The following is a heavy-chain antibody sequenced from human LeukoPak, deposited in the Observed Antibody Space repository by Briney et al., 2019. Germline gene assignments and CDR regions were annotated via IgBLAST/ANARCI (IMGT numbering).Heavy chain of an antibody. CDR2: IFYSGNT. CDR3: ARDRGTWNDDGFDY. CDR1: GGSINSSSYY. Sequence: PSETLSLTCTVSGGSINSSSYYWGWIRQPPGKGLEWIGSIFYSGNTYDNPSLKSRVTISVDTSKNQFSLKLSSVTAADTAVYYCARDRGTWNDDGFDYWGQGTLVTVSS. V-gene: IGHV4-39*07. D-gene: IGHD1-1*01. J-gene: IGHJ4*02.